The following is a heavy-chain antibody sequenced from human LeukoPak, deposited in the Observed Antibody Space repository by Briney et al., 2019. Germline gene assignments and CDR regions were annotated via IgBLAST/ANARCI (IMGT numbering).Heavy chain of an antibody. D-gene: IGHD3-10*01. CDR2: IRFDGSDK. V-gene: IGHV3-30*02. CDR3: AKDSYYYASGSYPTFDY. J-gene: IGHJ4*02. CDR1: GFTFSSYG. Sequence: GGSLRLSCAASGFTFSSYGMHWVRQALGKGLEWVAFIRFDGSDKYYVDSVRGRFTISRDNSRNTLYLQMNSLRAEDTAVYYCAKDSYYYASGSYPTFDYWGQGALVTVSS.